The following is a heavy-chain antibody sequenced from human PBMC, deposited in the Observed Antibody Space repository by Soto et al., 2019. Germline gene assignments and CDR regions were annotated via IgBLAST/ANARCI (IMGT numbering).Heavy chain of an antibody. Sequence: GGSLRLSCAASGFTISSYAMSWVRQAPGKGLEWVSAISGSGGSTYYADSVKGRFTISRDNSKDTLYLQMNSLRAEDTAVYYCAKDLKGRFLEWSLYYYGMDVWGQGTTVTVSS. J-gene: IGHJ6*02. CDR1: GFTISSYA. CDR3: AKDLKGRFLEWSLYYYGMDV. CDR2: ISGSGGST. D-gene: IGHD3-3*01. V-gene: IGHV3-23*01.